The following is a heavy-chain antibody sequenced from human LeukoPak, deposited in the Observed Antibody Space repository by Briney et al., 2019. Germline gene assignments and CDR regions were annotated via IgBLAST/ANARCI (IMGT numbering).Heavy chain of an antibody. D-gene: IGHD5-12*01. CDR2: INTNGATT. J-gene: IGHJ4*02. CDR1: GFTFDIYD. Sequence: PGGSLRLSCAASGFTFDIYDIHWVRQAPGKGLEWVSLINTNGATTRYADSVKGRFTISRDNSKNSLFLQMNSLRAEGTALYYCARDVAGSYDYWGQGTLVTVSS. V-gene: IGHV3-43*02. CDR3: ARDVAGSYDY.